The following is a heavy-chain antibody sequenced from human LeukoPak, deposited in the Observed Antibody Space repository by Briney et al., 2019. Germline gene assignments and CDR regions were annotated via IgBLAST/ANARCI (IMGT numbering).Heavy chain of an antibody. V-gene: IGHV4-31*03. CDR3: ARASVSSGYSDY. J-gene: IGHJ4*02. D-gene: IGHD3-22*01. CDR1: GGSISSGGYY. CDR2: IYYSGST. Sequence: PSETLSLTCTVSGGSISSGGYYWSWIRQHPGKGLEWIGYIYYSGSTYYNPSLKSRVTISVDTSKNHFSLKLSSVTAADTAVYYCARASVSSGYSDYWGQGTLVTVSS.